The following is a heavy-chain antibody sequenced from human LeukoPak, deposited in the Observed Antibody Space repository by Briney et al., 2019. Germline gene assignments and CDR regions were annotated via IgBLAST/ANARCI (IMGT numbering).Heavy chain of an antibody. CDR1: GYTFTSYG. Sequence: GASVKVSCKASGYTFTSYGVSWVRQAPGQGLEWMGWISAYNGNTNYAQKLQGRVTMTTDTSTSTAYMELRSLRSDDTAVYYCARRTTHYDILTGYYTDWFDPWGQGTLVTVSS. J-gene: IGHJ5*02. CDR2: ISAYNGNT. V-gene: IGHV1-18*01. CDR3: ARRTTHYDILTGYYTDWFDP. D-gene: IGHD3-9*01.